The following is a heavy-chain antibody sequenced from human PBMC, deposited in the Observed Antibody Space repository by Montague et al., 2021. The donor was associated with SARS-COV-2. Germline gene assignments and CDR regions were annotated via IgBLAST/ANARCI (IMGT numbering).Heavy chain of an antibody. CDR2: IYYSGST. CDR1: GGSISSSSYY. D-gene: IGHD3-10*01. J-gene: IGHJ6*02. V-gene: IGHV4-39*07. CDR3: ARGGSGRGYYYYGMDV. Sequence: SETLSLTCTVSGGSISSSSYYWGWIRQPSGKGLEWIGSIYYSGSTYYNPSLKSRVTISVDTSKNQFSLKLSSVTAADTAVYYCARGGSGRGYYYYGMDVWGQGTTVTVSS.